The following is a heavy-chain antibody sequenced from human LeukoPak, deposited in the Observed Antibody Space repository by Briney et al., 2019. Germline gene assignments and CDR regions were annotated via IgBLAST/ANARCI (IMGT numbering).Heavy chain of an antibody. J-gene: IGHJ6*02. CDR3: AKDQWQSLLAVAGTPYYYYGMDV. Sequence: QPGGSLRLSCAASGFTFSSYAMSWVRQAPGKGLEWVSAISGSGGSTYYADSVKGRFTISRDNSKNTLYLQMNSLRAEDTAVYYCAKDQWQSLLAVAGTPYYYYGMDVWGQGTTVTVSS. CDR2: ISGSGGST. D-gene: IGHD6-19*01. CDR1: GFTFSSYA. V-gene: IGHV3-23*01.